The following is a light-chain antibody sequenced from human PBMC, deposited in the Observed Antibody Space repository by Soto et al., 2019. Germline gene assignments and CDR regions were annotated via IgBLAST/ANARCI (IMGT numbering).Light chain of an antibody. V-gene: IGLV2-11*01. CDR1: SSDVGGYNY. CDR3: CSYAGSYFYV. J-gene: IGLJ1*01. Sequence: QSALTQPRSVSGSPGQSVTISCTGTSSDVGGYNYVSWYQQHPGKAPKLMICDVSKRPSGVPDRFSGSKSGNTASLTISGLQAEDEADYYCCSYAGSYFYVFGTGTKVTV. CDR2: DVS.